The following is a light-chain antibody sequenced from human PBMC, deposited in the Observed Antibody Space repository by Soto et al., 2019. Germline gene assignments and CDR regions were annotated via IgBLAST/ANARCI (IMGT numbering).Light chain of an antibody. CDR2: WAS. Sequence: DIVLTQSPDSLALALGKRATITCKSSQSVLYSSNKKNYLAWYQQKPGQPPKLVIYWASARESGVPDRFSGSGSATDFTLSISSLQSEDVAVYYCQQYYSSPFTFGGGTKVEIK. CDR1: QSVLYSSNKKNY. CDR3: QQYYSSPFT. J-gene: IGKJ4*01. V-gene: IGKV4-1*01.